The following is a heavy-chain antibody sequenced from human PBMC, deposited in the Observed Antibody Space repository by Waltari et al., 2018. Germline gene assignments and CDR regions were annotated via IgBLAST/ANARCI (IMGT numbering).Heavy chain of an antibody. CDR2: TYYRSKWYN. Sequence: QVQLQQSGPGLVKPSQTLSLTCAISGDSVPSHSDAWHCIRTSPSHALEWLGRTYYRSKWYNDYAVSVKSRITINPDTSKNQFSLQLNSVTPEDTAVYYCARQYSSSWSRLARPLVNWFDPWGQGTLVTVSS. J-gene: IGHJ5*02. CDR1: GDSVPSHSDA. V-gene: IGHV6-1*01. D-gene: IGHD6-13*01. CDR3: ARQYSSSWSRLARPLVNWFDP.